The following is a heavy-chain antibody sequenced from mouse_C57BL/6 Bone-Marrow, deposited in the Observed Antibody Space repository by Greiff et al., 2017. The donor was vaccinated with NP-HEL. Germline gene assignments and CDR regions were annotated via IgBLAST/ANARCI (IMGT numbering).Heavy chain of an antibody. CDR3: AKSYYSNYGYFDY. Sequence: QVQLQQSGPGLVQPSQSLSITCIVSGFSLTSYGVHWVRQPPGKGLEWLGVIWSGGSTDYNAAFISRLSISKDNSKSQVFFKMNSLQADDTAIYYCAKSYYSNYGYFDYWGQGTTLTVSS. CDR1: GFSLTSYG. J-gene: IGHJ2*01. CDR2: IWSGGST. V-gene: IGHV2-4*01. D-gene: IGHD2-5*01.